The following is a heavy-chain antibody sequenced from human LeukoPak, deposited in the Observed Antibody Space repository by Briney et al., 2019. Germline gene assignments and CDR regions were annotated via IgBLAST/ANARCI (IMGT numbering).Heavy chain of an antibody. CDR1: GFTFSSSW. V-gene: IGHV3-9*03. D-gene: IGHD7-27*01. J-gene: IGHJ6*03. Sequence: GGSLRLSCAASGFTFSSSWMHWVRQAPGKGLEWVSSISWNSGGIAYVDSVKGRFTISRDNTKKSLYLQMNSLRPEDMALYYCAKGSGDGIYYYYMDVWGTGTMVTVSS. CDR2: ISWNSGGI. CDR3: AKGSGDGIYYYYMDV.